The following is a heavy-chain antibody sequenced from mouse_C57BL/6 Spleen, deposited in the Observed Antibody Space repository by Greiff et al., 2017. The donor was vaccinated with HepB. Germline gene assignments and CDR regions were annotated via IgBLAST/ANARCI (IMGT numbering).Heavy chain of an antibody. D-gene: IGHD1-1*01. J-gene: IGHJ2*01. CDR1: GYTFTSYW. Sequence: VQLQQPGAELVKPGASVKLSCKASGYTFTSYWMHWVKQRPGQGLEWIGMIHPNSGSTNYNEKFKSKATLTVDKSSSTAYMQLSSLTSEDSAFYYCASSAPYYYGSSYYFDYWGQGTTLTVSS. V-gene: IGHV1-64*01. CDR2: IHPNSGST. CDR3: ASSAPYYYGSSYYFDY.